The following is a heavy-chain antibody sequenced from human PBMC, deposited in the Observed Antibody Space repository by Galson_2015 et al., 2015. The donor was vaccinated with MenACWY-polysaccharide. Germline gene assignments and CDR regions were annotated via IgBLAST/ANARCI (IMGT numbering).Heavy chain of an antibody. D-gene: IGHD2-2*01. CDR1: GFTFSSYA. Sequence: PLRLSCAASGFTFSSYAIHWVRQAPGKGLEGVAVISYDGSNKYYADSLKGRFTISRDNSKNMLYLQMNSLRAEDTAVYYCARAYCDRTTCYGMDVWGQGTTVTVSS. CDR2: ISYDGSNK. J-gene: IGHJ6*02. CDR3: ARAYCDRTTCYGMDV. V-gene: IGHV3-30-3*01.